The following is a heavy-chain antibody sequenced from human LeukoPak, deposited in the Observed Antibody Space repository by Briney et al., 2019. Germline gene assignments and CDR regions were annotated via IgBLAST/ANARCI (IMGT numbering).Heavy chain of an antibody. D-gene: IGHD6-13*01. V-gene: IGHV3-43*02. Sequence: GGSLRLSCAASGFTFDDYAMHWVRQAPGKGLEWVSLISGGGGSTYYEDSVKGRFTISRDNGRNALYLQMNSLRTEDTALYYCAKSHSSSWFRGYWYFDLWGRGTLVTVSS. J-gene: IGHJ2*01. CDR1: GFTFDDYA. CDR3: AKSHSSSWFRGYWYFDL. CDR2: ISGGGGST.